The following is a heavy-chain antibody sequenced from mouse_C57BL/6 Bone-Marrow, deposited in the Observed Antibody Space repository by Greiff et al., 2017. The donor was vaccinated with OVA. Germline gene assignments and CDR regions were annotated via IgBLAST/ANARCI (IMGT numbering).Heavy chain of an antibody. J-gene: IGHJ4*01. V-gene: IGHV1-81*01. CDR2: IYPRSGNT. Sequence: VQLQQSGAELARPGASVKLSCKASGYTFTSYGISWVKQRTGQDLEWIGEIYPRSGNTYYNEKFKGKATLTADKSSSTAYMELRSLTSEDSAVYFCARWPYYYGSPWYAMDYWGQGTSVTVSS. CDR1: GYTFTSYG. CDR3: ARWPYYYGSPWYAMDY. D-gene: IGHD1-1*01.